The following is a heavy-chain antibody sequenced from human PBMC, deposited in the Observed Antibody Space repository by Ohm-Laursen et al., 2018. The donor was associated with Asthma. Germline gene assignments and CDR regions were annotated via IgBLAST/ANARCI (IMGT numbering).Heavy chain of an antibody. CDR1: TFTFSNYA. CDR2: ISSTGGST. CDR3: AKVGLTYYNAMDV. Sequence: CLRLSCAASTFTFSNYAMNWVRQPPGKGLEWVSEISSTGGSTDYADSVKGRFTTSRDNSKSTMYLQMNSLRAEDTAVYYCAKVGLTYYNAMDVWGQGTTVTVSS. D-gene: IGHD4/OR15-4a*01. J-gene: IGHJ6*02. V-gene: IGHV3-23*01.